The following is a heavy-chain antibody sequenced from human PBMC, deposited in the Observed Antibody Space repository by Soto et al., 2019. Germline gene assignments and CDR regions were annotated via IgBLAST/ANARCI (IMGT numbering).Heavy chain of an antibody. CDR2: IYYSGST. Sequence: TSETLSLTCTVSGGSISSGDYYWSWIRQPPGKGLEWIGYIYYSGSTYYNPSLKSRVTISVDTSKNQFSLKLSSVTAADTAVYYCARGITGATQFDYWGQGTLVTVSS. D-gene: IGHD1-26*01. J-gene: IGHJ4*02. CDR1: GGSISSGDYY. CDR3: ARGITGATQFDY. V-gene: IGHV4-30-4*01.